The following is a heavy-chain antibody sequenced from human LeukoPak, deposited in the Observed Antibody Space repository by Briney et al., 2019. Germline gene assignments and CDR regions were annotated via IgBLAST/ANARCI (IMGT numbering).Heavy chain of an antibody. D-gene: IGHD3-9*01. Sequence: GGSLRLSCAASGFTFDDYAMHWVRQAPGKGLEWVSGISWNSGSIGYADSVKGRFTISRDNAKNSLYLQMSSLRAEDTALYYCAKDMRGTYYDILTGYSFDYWGQGTLVTVSS. J-gene: IGHJ4*02. V-gene: IGHV3-9*01. CDR1: GFTFDDYA. CDR2: ISWNSGSI. CDR3: AKDMRGTYYDILTGYSFDY.